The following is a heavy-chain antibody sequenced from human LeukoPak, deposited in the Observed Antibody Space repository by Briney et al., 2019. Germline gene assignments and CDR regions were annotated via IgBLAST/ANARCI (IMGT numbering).Heavy chain of an antibody. CDR1: GDSINTYY. V-gene: IGHV4-4*07. D-gene: IGHD2-15*01. CDR3: ARDGGGYYYHYMDV. J-gene: IGHJ6*03. CDR2: IYSSGST. Sequence: SETLSLTCTVPGDSINTYYWSWIRQPAGEGLEWIGRIYSSGSTNYNPSLKSRVTMSVETSKNQFSLKLNSMTAADTAIYYCARDGGGYYYHYMDVWGKGTTVTVSS.